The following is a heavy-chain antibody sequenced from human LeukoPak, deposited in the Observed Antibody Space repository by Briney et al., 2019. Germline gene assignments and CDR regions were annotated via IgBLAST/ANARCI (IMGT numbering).Heavy chain of an antibody. CDR3: ARGASVRVVPMSYYYAMDV. Sequence: SVKVSCKASGDTFSTYAFNWVRQAPGQGLEWTGGIVPISDTRNYAQTLQGRVTITADKSTNTVYMELSSLTSEDTGVYYCARGASVRVVPMSYYYAMDVWGEGTTVIVSS. V-gene: IGHV1-69*06. CDR1: GDTFSTYA. J-gene: IGHJ6*04. CDR2: IVPISDTR. D-gene: IGHD2-2*01.